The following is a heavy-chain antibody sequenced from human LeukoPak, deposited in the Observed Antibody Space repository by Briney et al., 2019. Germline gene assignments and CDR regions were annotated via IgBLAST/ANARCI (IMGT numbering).Heavy chain of an antibody. CDR2: ISYDGSNK. J-gene: IGHJ4*02. V-gene: IGHV3-30*04. CDR1: GFTFSSYA. D-gene: IGHD4-23*01. CDR3: ARDSYGGNSLDY. Sequence: PGGSLRLSCAASGFTFSSYAVHWVRQAPGKGLEWVAVISYDGSNKYYADSVKGRFTISRDNSKNTLYLQMNSLRAEDTAVYYCARDSYGGNSLDYWGQGTLVTVSS.